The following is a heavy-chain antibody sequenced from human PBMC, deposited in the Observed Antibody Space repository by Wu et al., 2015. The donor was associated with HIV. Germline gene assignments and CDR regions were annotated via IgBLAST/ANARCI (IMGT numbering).Heavy chain of an antibody. CDR3: DQNNRIDRNGIHIYDHYGMDV. Sequence: QVQLVQSGAEVKKPGSSVKVSCKASGGTFINNAVNWVRQAPGEGLEWMGRITPLSGRPNYAQRFQGRLTIAADESTTTVYMELSSLKSDDTAVYYCDQNNRIDRNGIHIYDHYGMDVWGQGTTLNRL. CDR2: ITPLSGRP. J-gene: IGHJ6*02. CDR1: GGTFINNA. D-gene: IGHD1-1*01. V-gene: IGHV1-69*13.